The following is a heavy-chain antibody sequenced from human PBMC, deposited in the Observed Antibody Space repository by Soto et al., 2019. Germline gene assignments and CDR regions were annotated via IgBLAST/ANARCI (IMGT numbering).Heavy chain of an antibody. CDR3: ARISRDYGDYFLVFDY. Sequence: SETLSLTCTVSGGSISSGGYYWSWIRQHPGKGLEWIGYIYYSGSTYYNPSLKSRVTISVDTSKNQFSLKLSSVTAADTAVFFCARISRDYGDYFLVFDYWGQGTLVTVLL. J-gene: IGHJ4*02. V-gene: IGHV4-31*03. D-gene: IGHD4-17*01. CDR2: IYYSGST. CDR1: GGSISSGGYY.